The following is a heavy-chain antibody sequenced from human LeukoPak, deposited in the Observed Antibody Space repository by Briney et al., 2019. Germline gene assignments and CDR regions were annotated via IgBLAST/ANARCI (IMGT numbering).Heavy chain of an antibody. J-gene: IGHJ4*02. CDR1: GFTFSDYW. Sequence: GGSLRLSCAASGFTFSDYWIHWVRQAPGKGLVWVSRINTDGSITNYADSVKGRFSISRDNAKNTLYLQMSSLRAEDTAVYYCARDRGPRTGFMVREAYDYWGQGTLVTISS. V-gene: IGHV3-74*01. CDR2: INTDGSIT. D-gene: IGHD3-10*01. CDR3: ARDRGPRTGFMVREAYDY.